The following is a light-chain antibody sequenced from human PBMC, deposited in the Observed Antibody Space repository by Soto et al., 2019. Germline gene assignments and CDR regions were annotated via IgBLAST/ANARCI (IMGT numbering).Light chain of an antibody. CDR2: EVV. CDR1: KNDVCFYDF. J-gene: IGLJ1*01. Sequence: QSVLTQPPSASGSPGQSVTISCTGTKNDVCFYDFVSWYQHHPGKAPRLIIYEVVQRPSGVPDRFSGSKSGNTASLTVSGLQAADEADYFCKSYAGSNTYVFGSGTKV. CDR3: KSYAGSNTYV. V-gene: IGLV2-8*01.